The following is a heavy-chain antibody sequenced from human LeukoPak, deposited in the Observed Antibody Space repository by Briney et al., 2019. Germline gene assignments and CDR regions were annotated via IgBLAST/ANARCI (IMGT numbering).Heavy chain of an antibody. CDR1: GYTFTSYD. V-gene: IGHV1-8*01. CDR3: ARVGDYETYDY. J-gene: IGHJ4*01. Sequence: ASVKVSCKASGYTFTSYDINWVRQATGQGLEWMGWTNPNSGNTGYAQKFQGRVTMTRNTSISTAYMELSSLRSEDTAVYYCARVGDYETYDYWGQEPWSPSPQ. D-gene: IGHD3-16*01. CDR2: TNPNSGNT.